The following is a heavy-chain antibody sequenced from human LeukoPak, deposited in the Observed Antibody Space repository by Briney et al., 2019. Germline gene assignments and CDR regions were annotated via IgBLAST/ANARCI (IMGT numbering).Heavy chain of an antibody. V-gene: IGHV4-59*08. CDR3: ARHTAGIAGAFDI. Sequence: ASETLSLTCTVSGGSISSYYCSWMRQPPGKGQEGIEYIYYSGSTNYDPCLKGRVTISGDTAMNQFSLKLHRLTAADTAVYYCARHTAGIAGAFDIWGQGTMVTVSS. CDR2: IYYSGST. D-gene: IGHD6-13*01. J-gene: IGHJ3*02. CDR1: GGSISSYY.